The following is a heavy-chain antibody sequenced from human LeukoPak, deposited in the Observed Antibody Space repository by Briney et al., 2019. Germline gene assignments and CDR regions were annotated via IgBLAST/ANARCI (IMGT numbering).Heavy chain of an antibody. CDR3: AREGGSDYYYYMDV. CDR2: ISSSGTG. J-gene: IGHJ6*03. D-gene: IGHD1-26*01. Sequence: GGSLRLSCAASGFTFSDYFMSWIRQAPGKGLEWLSHISSSGTGYYTDSVKGRATISRDNAKNSLYLQMNSLRAEDTAVYYCAREGGSDYYYYMDVWGKGTTVTISS. V-gene: IGHV3-11*04. CDR1: GFTFSDYF.